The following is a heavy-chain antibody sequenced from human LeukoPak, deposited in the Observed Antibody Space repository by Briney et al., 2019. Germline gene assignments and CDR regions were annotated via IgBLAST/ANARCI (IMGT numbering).Heavy chain of an antibody. Sequence: GGSLRLSCAASGFTFSSYSMNWVRQAPGKGLEWVSSISSSSSYIYYADSVKGRFTISRDNAKNTLYLQMNSLRAEDTAVYYCARVGQRWLQFDFYYMHVWGKGTTVTVSS. CDR3: ARVGQRWLQFDFYYMHV. D-gene: IGHD5-24*01. J-gene: IGHJ6*03. CDR2: ISSSSSYI. V-gene: IGHV3-21*01. CDR1: GFTFSSYS.